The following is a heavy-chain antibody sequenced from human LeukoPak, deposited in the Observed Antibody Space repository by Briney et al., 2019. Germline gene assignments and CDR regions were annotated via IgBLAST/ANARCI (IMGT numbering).Heavy chain of an antibody. CDR3: ARSGGNYSDTDAVDV. V-gene: IGHV4-34*01. CDR2: INHSGST. D-gene: IGHD1-26*01. Sequence: SETLSLTCAVYGGSFSGYYWSWIRQPPGKGLEWIGEINHSGSTNYNPSLKSRVTISVDTSKNQFSLKLSSVTAADTAVYYCARSGGNYSDTDAVDVWGQGTMVTVSS. J-gene: IGHJ3*01. CDR1: GGSFSGYY.